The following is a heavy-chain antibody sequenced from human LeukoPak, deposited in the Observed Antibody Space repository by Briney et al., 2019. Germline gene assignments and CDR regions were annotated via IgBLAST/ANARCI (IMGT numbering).Heavy chain of an antibody. CDR2: ISGSGSST. CDR3: AKLDYYGNY. D-gene: IGHD3-10*01. Sequence: PGGSLRLSCAASGLTFSSYAMNWVRQAPGKGLEWVSAISGSGSSTYYADSVKGRFTISRDNSKNTLYLQMNSLRAEDTAVYYCAKLDYYGNYWGQGTLVTVSS. J-gene: IGHJ4*02. CDR1: GLTFSSYA. V-gene: IGHV3-23*01.